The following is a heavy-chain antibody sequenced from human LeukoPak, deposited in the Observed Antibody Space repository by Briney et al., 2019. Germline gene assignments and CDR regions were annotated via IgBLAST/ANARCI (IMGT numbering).Heavy chain of an antibody. D-gene: IGHD6-19*01. V-gene: IGHV1-8*02. Sequence: ASVKVSCKASGYTFTGYYMHWVRQAPGQGLEWMGWMNPNSGNTGYAQKFQGRVTMTRNTSISTAYMELSSLRSEDTAVYYCARVGSGWFIYYYYYYMDVWGKGTTVTISS. CDR1: GYTFTGYY. CDR3: ARVGSGWFIYYYYYYMDV. J-gene: IGHJ6*03. CDR2: MNPNSGNT.